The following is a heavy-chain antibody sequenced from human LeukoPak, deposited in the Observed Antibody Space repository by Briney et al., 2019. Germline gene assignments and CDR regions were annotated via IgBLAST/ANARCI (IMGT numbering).Heavy chain of an antibody. Sequence: GRSLRLSCAASGFTFSSYGMHWVRQAPGQGLEWVAVIWYDGSNKYYADSVKGRFTISRDNSKNTLYLQMNSLRAEDTAVYYCARGLRWAGFDYWGQGTLVTVSS. CDR1: GFTFSSYG. CDR2: IWYDGSNK. D-gene: IGHD4-23*01. V-gene: IGHV3-33*01. J-gene: IGHJ4*02. CDR3: ARGLRWAGFDY.